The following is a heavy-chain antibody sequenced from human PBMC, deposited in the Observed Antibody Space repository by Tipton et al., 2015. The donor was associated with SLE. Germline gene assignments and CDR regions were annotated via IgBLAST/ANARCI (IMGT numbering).Heavy chain of an antibody. CDR3: ALSSGTKD. V-gene: IGHV3-48*01. Sequence: GSLRLSCAASGFTFSSYSMNWVRQAPGKGLEWVSYISSSSRTIYYADSVKGRFTISRDNAKNSLYLQMNSLRAEDTAVYYCALSSGTKDWGQGTLVTVSS. CDR2: ISSSSRTI. CDR1: GFTFSSYS. D-gene: IGHD1-26*01. J-gene: IGHJ4*02.